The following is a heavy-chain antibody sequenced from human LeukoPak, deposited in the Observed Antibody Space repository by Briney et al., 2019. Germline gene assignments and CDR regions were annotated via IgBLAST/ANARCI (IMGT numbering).Heavy chain of an antibody. D-gene: IGHD6-13*01. Sequence: SETLSLTCTVSGGSISSYYWSWIRQPPGKGLEWIGYIYYSGSTNYNPSLKSRVTISVDTSKNQFSLKLSSVTAADTAVYYCATQYSSSRAFFDYWGQGTLVTVSS. J-gene: IGHJ4*02. CDR1: GGSISSYY. CDR2: IYYSGST. V-gene: IGHV4-59*08. CDR3: ATQYSSSRAFFDY.